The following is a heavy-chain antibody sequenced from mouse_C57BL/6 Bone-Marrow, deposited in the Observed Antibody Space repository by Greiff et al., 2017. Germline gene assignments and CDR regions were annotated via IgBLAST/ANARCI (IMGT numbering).Heavy chain of an antibody. CDR3: ARVYGYMYYFDY. Sequence: VQLQQPGTELVKPGASVKLSCKASGYTFTSYWMHWVKQRPGQGLEWLGNINPSTGGTTYNEKFKSKATLTVDKSSSTAYMQRSSRTYEDSADYYCARVYGYMYYFDYWGQGTTLTVSS. D-gene: IGHD2-2*01. J-gene: IGHJ2*01. CDR2: INPSTGGT. V-gene: IGHV1-53*01. CDR1: GYTFTSYW.